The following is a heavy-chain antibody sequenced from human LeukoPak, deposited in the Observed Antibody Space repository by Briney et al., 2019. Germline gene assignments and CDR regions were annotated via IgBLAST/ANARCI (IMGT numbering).Heavy chain of an antibody. CDR1: GYTFTSYG. V-gene: IGHV1-18*01. CDR2: ISAYNGNT. Sequence: ASVKVSCKASGYTFTSYGISWVRQAPGQGLEWMGWISAYNGNTNYAQKLQGRVTMTTDTSTSTAYMELRSLRSDDTAVYYCARDRKTGITRTTCDYWGRGTLVTVSS. D-gene: IGHD1/OR15-1a*01. J-gene: IGHJ4*02. CDR3: ARDRKTGITRTTCDY.